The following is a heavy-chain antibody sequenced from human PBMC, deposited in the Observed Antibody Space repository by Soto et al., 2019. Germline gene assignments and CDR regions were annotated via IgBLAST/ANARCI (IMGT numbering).Heavy chain of an antibody. J-gene: IGHJ6*02. Sequence: QVQLQESGPGLVKPSETLSLTCTVSGGSISSYYWSWIRQPPGKGLEWIGYIYYSGSTKYNPSLKSRVTISVDTSKNQFSLKLSSVSAADTAVYYWARVGGGNYYYYGMDVWGQGTTVTVSS. V-gene: IGHV4-59*01. CDR3: ARVGGGNYYYYGMDV. CDR2: IYYSGST. CDR1: GGSISSYY.